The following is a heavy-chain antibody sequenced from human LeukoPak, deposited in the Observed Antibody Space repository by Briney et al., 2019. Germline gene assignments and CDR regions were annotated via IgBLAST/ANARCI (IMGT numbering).Heavy chain of an antibody. D-gene: IGHD3-3*01. J-gene: IGHJ6*03. CDR3: ASGERYDFWSGLYYYYYMDF. CDR2: IRSKAYGGTT. CDR1: VFTLGDYA. V-gene: IGHV3-49*04. Sequence: GGSLRLPCTPSVFTLGDYAVSCVRHSPGEGREWGGFIRSKAYGGTTEYGASVKGRFTISRDDSKSIAYQQMNSLKTDDTAVYYCASGERYDFWSGLYYYYYMDFWGKGTTVTVSS.